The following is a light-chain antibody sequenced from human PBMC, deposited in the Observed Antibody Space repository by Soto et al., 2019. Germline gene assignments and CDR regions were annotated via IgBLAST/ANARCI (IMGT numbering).Light chain of an antibody. J-gene: IGKJ1*01. CDR3: QQSYSSPQT. V-gene: IGKV1-39*01. CDR2: AAS. Sequence: IQMTQCPASLSASVGYRFTITCRASQSISRYLNWYQQKPGKAPKLLIYAASSLLGGVPSRFSGSGSGTDFTLTISSLQPEDFAIYYCQQSYSSPQTFGQGTKVDIK. CDR1: QSISRY.